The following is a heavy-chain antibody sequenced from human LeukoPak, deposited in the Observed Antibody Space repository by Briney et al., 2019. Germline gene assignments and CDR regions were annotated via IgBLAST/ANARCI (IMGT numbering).Heavy chain of an antibody. D-gene: IGHD2-2*03. J-gene: IGHJ4*02. Sequence: GGSLRLSCAASGFTFSSCGMHWVRQAPGKGLEWVAVIWYDGSNKYYADSVKGRFTISRDNSKNTLYLQMNSLRAEDTAVYYCARELGYCSSTSCYFPFDYWGQGTLVTVSS. CDR2: IWYDGSNK. V-gene: IGHV3-33*01. CDR1: GFTFSSCG. CDR3: ARELGYCSSTSCYFPFDY.